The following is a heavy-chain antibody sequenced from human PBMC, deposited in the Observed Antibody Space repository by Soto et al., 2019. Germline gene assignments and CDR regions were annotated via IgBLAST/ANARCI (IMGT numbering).Heavy chain of an antibody. D-gene: IGHD6-19*01. CDR1: GFTFSRYG. CDR2: IWYDGSNK. V-gene: IGHV3-33*01. Sequence: QVQLVESGGGVVQPGGSLRLSCAASGFTFSRYGMHWVRQGPGTGLEWVAVIWYDGSNKYYADSVKGRFTISRDNSKNTLHLQMISLRAEEKAVYYCARDDIPGITVSTYGMDVWGQGTTVTVSS. CDR3: ARDDIPGITVSTYGMDV. J-gene: IGHJ6*02.